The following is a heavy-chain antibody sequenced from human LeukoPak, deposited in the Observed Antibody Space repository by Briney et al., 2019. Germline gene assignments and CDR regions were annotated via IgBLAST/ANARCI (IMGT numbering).Heavy chain of an antibody. CDR1: GLTFGDYA. V-gene: IGHV3-49*04. Sequence: PGRSLRLSCTASGLTFGDYAVTWVRQGPGKGLEWVASFTGRHYGGTTEYAASVRGRFTISIDDSKTIAYLHMNRLTIEDTATYYCHRWTTVTTFDHWGQGTLVIVSS. D-gene: IGHD4-17*01. CDR2: FTGRHYGGTT. CDR3: HRWTTVTTFDH. J-gene: IGHJ4*02.